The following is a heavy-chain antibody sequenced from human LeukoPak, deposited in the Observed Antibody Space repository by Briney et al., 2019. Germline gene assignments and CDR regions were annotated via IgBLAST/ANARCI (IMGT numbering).Heavy chain of an antibody. CDR3: ARDRLYCSSTSCEENYYYGMAV. CDR1: GFTFSSYE. D-gene: IGHD2-2*01. V-gene: IGHV3-48*03. CDR2: ISSSGSTI. Sequence: GGSLRLSCAASGFTFSSYEMNWVRQAPGKGLEWVSYISSSGSTIYYADSVKGRFTISRDNAKNSLYLQMNSLRAEDTAVYYCARDRLYCSSTSCEENYYYGMAVWGKGTTVTVSS. J-gene: IGHJ6*04.